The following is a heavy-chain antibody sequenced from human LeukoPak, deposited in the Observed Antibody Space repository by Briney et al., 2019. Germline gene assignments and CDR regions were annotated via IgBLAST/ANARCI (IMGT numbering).Heavy chain of an antibody. CDR3: ARTTYYYDSSGYSELYYFDY. Sequence: PSETLSLTCTVSGGSISSSSYYWGWIRQPPGKGLEWIGSIYYSGSTYYNPSLKSRVTIDVDTSKNQFSLKLSSVTAADTAVYYCARTTYYYDSSGYSELYYFDYWGQGTLVTVSS. V-gene: IGHV4-39*01. D-gene: IGHD3-22*01. CDR1: GGSISSSSYY. CDR2: IYYSGST. J-gene: IGHJ4*02.